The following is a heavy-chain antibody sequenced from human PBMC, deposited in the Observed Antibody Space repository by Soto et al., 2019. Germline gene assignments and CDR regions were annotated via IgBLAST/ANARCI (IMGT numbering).Heavy chain of an antibody. V-gene: IGHV6-1*01. Sequence: SQTLSLTCVISGDSVSSNSAAWNWIRQSPSRGLEWLGRTYYRSKWYNDYAVSVKSRITINPDTSKNQFSLQLNSVTPEDTAVYYCARARGYSSGWSEGYYYYGMDVWGQGTTVTVSS. J-gene: IGHJ6*02. D-gene: IGHD6-19*01. CDR2: TYYRSKWYN. CDR1: GDSVSSNSAA. CDR3: ARARGYSSGWSEGYYYYGMDV.